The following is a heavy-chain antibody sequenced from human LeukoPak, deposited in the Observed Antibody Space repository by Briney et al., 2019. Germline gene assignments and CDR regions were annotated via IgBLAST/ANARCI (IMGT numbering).Heavy chain of an antibody. CDR2: IRYDGSNK. Sequence: PGVSLRLSCAASGFTFSNYGMHWVRQAPGKGLEWVAFIRYDGSNKYYADSVKGRFTISRDNSKNTLYLQMNSLRAEDTAVYYCAKDPGAHYYGSGSYRRGSYFDYWGQGTLVTVSS. CDR1: GFTFSNYG. D-gene: IGHD3-10*01. CDR3: AKDPGAHYYGSGSYRRGSYFDY. J-gene: IGHJ4*02. V-gene: IGHV3-30*02.